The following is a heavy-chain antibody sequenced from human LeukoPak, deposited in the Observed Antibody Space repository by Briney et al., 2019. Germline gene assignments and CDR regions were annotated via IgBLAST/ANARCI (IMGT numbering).Heavy chain of an antibody. D-gene: IGHD2-15*01. J-gene: IGHJ4*02. CDR2: IYYSGST. CDR3: ARQTLLHYIDY. Sequence: PSETLSLTCTVSGGSISSSSYYWGWIRQPPGKGLEWIGSIYYSGSTYYNPSLKSRVTIPVDTSKNQFSLKLSSVTAADTAVYYCARQTLLHYIDYWGQGTLVTVSS. V-gene: IGHV4-39*01. CDR1: GGSISSSSYY.